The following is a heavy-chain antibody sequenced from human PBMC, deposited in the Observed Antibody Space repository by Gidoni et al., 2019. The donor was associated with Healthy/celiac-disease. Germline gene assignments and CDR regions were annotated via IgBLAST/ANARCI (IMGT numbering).Heavy chain of an antibody. CDR1: GFTFSSYA. CDR3: AKDRQYSSSLEY. J-gene: IGHJ4*02. CDR2: ISGSGGSP. D-gene: IGHD6-13*01. Sequence: EVQLLESGGGLVQPGGSLRLCCAAAGFTFSSYAMSWVRQAPGKGLEWVSAISGSGGSPYYADSVKGRFTISRDNSKNTLYLQMNSLRAEDTAVYYCAKDRQYSSSLEYWGQGTLVTVSS. V-gene: IGHV3-23*01.